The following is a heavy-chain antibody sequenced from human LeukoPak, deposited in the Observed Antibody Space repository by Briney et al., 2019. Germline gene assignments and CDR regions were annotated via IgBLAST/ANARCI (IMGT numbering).Heavy chain of an antibody. CDR2: ISGSGITT. CDR3: AKDPIPAGVLMTTIMHL. D-gene: IGHD2-8*01. CDR1: GFTSSDYG. V-gene: IGHV3-23*01. Sequence: GSLRLSCAASGFTSSDYGMSWVRQAPGKGLEWVSGISGSGITTDYAESVKGRFTISRDNSKNTLYLQMTSLRAEDTAVYYCAKDPIPAGVLMTTIMHLWGQGTLVIVSS. J-gene: IGHJ5*02.